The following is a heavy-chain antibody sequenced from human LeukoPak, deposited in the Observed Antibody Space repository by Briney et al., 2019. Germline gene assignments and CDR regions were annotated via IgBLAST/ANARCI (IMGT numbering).Heavy chain of an antibody. CDR2: ISYDGSNK. CDR3: ARDRSGGSYYHYYGMDV. Sequence: GGSLRLSCAASGFTFSSYAMHWVRQAPGKGLEWVAVISYDGSNKYYADSVKGRFTISRDNSKNTLYLQMNSLRAEDTAVYYCARDRSGGSYYHYYGMDVWGQGTTVTVSS. V-gene: IGHV3-30-3*01. D-gene: IGHD2-15*01. J-gene: IGHJ6*02. CDR1: GFTFSSYA.